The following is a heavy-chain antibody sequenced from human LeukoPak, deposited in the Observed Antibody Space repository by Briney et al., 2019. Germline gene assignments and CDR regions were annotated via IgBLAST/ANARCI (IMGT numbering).Heavy chain of an antibody. CDR2: IYHSGST. D-gene: IGHD1/OR15-1a*01. CDR3: ASATSLTIDY. J-gene: IGHJ4*02. CDR1: GGSLKSYY. Sequence: SETLSLTCSVSGGSLKSYYWNWIRQPPGKGLEWIGYIYHSGSTNYNHSFRSRVTISLDRPKSHFSLSLTSVTAADTAVYYCASATSLTIDYWGQGTLVTVSS. V-gene: IGHV4-59*01.